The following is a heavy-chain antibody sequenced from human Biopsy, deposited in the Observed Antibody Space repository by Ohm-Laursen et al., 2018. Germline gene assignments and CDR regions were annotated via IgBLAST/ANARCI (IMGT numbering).Heavy chain of an antibody. J-gene: IGHJ6*02. Sequence: SETLSLTCTVSGGSISSDYWNWIRQPPGKGLEWIGYIYYSGTTDYSPSLRSRVTISVDTSKNQFSLRLNSVTAADTAVYYCVRATNSTGWPYYYFYGMDVWGQGTTVTVSS. CDR1: GGSISSDY. V-gene: IGHV4-59*01. CDR3: VRATNSTGWPYYYFYGMDV. CDR2: IYYSGTT. D-gene: IGHD2/OR15-2a*01.